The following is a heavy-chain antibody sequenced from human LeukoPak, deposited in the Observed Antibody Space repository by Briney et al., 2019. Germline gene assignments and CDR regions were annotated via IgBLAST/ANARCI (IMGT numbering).Heavy chain of an antibody. V-gene: IGHV3-30*10. CDR2: VSHDGSTQ. Sequence: GGSLRLSCAASGFSFTIHAMHWVRQAPGKGLEWVAVVSHDGSTQYYTDSVRGRFTISRDNSKSTFYLQMNRLRTDDTAVYYCARAIVGTENFGYWGQGTLVTVSS. CDR3: ARAIVGTENFGY. D-gene: IGHD5-12*01. CDR1: GFSFTIHA. J-gene: IGHJ4*02.